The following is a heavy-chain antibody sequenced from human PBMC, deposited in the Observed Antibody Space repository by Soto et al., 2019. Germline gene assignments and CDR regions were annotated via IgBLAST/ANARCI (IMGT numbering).Heavy chain of an antibody. J-gene: IGHJ2*01. V-gene: IGHV4-39*01. CDR1: GGSISSSSYY. D-gene: IGHD4-17*01. Sequence: PSETLSLTCTVSGGSISSSSYYWGWIRQPPGKGREWIGRIYYSGSTYYSPSLKSRVTIAVDTSKNQFSVKLSSVTAADTAVYYCVTAYGEPWYFDLWGRGTLLTVSS. CDR2: IYYSGST. CDR3: VTAYGEPWYFDL.